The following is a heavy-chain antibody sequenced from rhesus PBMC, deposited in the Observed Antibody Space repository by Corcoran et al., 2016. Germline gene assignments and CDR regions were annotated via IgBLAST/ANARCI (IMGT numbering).Heavy chain of an antibody. D-gene: IGHD6-25*01. CDR2: IYGSSGST. CDR3: ARDRIAAAGGFDY. J-gene: IGHJ4*01. V-gene: IGHV4-76*01. Sequence: QVQLQESGPGVVKPSETLSLTCAVSGGSISSGYDWSGIRQPPGKGLEWIGYIYGSSGSTNYNPSLHNRVTMSKAAAKNQFSLKLSSVTAADTAVYYCARDRIAAAGGFDYWGQGVLVTVSS. CDR1: GGSISSGYD.